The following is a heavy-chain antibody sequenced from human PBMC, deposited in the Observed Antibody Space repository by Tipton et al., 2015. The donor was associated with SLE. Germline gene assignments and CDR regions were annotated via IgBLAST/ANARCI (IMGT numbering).Heavy chain of an antibody. D-gene: IGHD3-16*01. J-gene: IGHJ4*02. Sequence: VQSGAEVKKPGASVKVSCKASGYTFISYGINWVRQAPGQGLEWMGWISGYNGDTNYAQNFQGRITMTTDTPTSTVYMELRSLRSDDTAVYYCAKEGPEILGWLHWGQGTQVTVSS. CDR2: ISGYNGDT. CDR1: GYTFISYG. V-gene: IGHV1-18*01. CDR3: AKEGPEILGWLH.